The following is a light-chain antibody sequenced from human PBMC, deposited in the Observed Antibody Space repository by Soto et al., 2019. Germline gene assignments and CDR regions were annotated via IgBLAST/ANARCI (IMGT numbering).Light chain of an antibody. CDR1: QSVSSSY. Sequence: EIVLTQSPGTLSLSPGERATLSCRASQSVSSSYLAWYQQKPGQAPRLLFYGTSNRATGVPDRFSGSGSGTDFTLTISRLEPEDFAVYYCQQHGTSPITFGQGTRLEIK. CDR2: GTS. CDR3: QQHGTSPIT. V-gene: IGKV3-20*01. J-gene: IGKJ5*01.